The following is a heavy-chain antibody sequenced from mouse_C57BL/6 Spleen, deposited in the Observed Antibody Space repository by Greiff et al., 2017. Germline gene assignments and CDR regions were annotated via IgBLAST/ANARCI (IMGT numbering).Heavy chain of an antibody. J-gene: IGHJ2*01. CDR3: TRELRNY. V-gene: IGHV1-15*01. CDR1: GYTFTDYE. Sequence: QVQLQQSGAELVRPGASVTLSCKASGYTFTDYEMHWVKQTPVHGLEWIGAIDPETGGTAYNQKFKGKAILTSDKSSSTAYMELRSLTSEDSAVYYCTRELRNYWGQGTTLTVSS. D-gene: IGHD1-1*01. CDR2: IDPETGGT.